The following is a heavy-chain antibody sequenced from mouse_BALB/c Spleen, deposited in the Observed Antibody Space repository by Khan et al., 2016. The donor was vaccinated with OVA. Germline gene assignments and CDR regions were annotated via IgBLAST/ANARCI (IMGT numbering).Heavy chain of an antibody. CDR3: ARGGKFAY. D-gene: IGHD1-1*02. CDR2: ISTDYGDA. J-gene: IGHJ3*01. CDR1: GYTFTDYA. V-gene: IGHV1S137*01. Sequence: QVQLQQSGAELVRPGVSVKISCKGSGYTFTDYAMHWVKQSHAKSLEWIGVISTDYGDADYSQKFKDKATLTVDRSSSTAYMELASLTFEDSAIYYCARGGKFAYWGQGTLVTVSA.